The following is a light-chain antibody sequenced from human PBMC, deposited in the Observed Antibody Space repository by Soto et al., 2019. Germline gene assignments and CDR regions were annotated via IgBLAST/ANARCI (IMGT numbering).Light chain of an antibody. CDR3: ESWDSSLSAYV. V-gene: IGLV1-51*01. CDR2: DDN. J-gene: IGLJ1*01. Sequence: QSVLTQPPSVSAGPGQKVTISCSGSSSNIGGNSVSWYQQLPGTAPKLLIYDDNKRPSWIPDRGSVSKSGTSATLGITGFQTGDKADYYCESWDSSLSAYVFGTGTKGTVL. CDR1: SSNIGGNS.